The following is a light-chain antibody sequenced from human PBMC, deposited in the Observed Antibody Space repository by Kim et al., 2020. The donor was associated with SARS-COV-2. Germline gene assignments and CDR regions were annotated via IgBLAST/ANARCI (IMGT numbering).Light chain of an antibody. V-gene: IGLV1-44*01. CDR2: SHN. CDR3: PAWDDRLNGVV. J-gene: IGLJ2*01. Sequence: GQRVTDACPVSSSNIRCITLNWYQQLPGPAPKLLNFSHNLRPSGVPDRFSGSKSGPSASLAISGLQSEDEADYYCPAWDDRLNGVVFGGGTQLTVL. CDR1: SSNIRCIT.